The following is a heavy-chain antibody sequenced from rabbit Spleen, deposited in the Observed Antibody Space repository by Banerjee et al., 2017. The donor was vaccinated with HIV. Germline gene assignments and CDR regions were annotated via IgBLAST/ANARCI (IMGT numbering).Heavy chain of an antibody. J-gene: IGHJ4*01. D-gene: IGHD2-1*01. Sequence: QEQLVESWGGLVQPEGVLTLTCQVSGFFCGDRDLMCWVRQAPGKGLQWIACINASTAKPVYATWASGRFTISRTSSTTVTLRMTSLTAADRATYFCARDLVGVIGWNFYLWGPGTLVTVS. CDR3: ARDLVGVIGWNFYL. CDR2: INASTAKP. V-gene: IGHV1S45*01. CDR1: GFFCGDRDL.